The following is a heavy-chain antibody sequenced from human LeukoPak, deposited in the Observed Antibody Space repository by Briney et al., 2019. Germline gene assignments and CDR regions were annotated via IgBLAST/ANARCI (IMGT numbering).Heavy chain of an antibody. V-gene: IGHV3-11*04. CDR3: ARSGSYYKVDY. D-gene: IGHD1-26*01. CDR2: ISPSGNTI. Sequence: GGCLRLSCAASGFTFSDYYMSWIRQAPGKGLEWVSYISPSGNTIYYADSVKGRFTISRDNAKNSLYLQMNSLRAEDTAVYYCARSGSYYKVDYWGQGTLVTVSS. CDR1: GFTFSDYY. J-gene: IGHJ4*02.